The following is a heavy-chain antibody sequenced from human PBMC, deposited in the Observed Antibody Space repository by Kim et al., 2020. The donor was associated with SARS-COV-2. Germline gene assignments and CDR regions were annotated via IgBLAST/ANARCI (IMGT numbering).Heavy chain of an antibody. CDR2: IYYSGRT. J-gene: IGHJ4*01. V-gene: IGHV4-39*01. CDR1: GGSISSSTYY. D-gene: IGHD1-1*01. CDR3: ARVGYKNGWSPYVDY. Sequence: SETLSLTCTVSGGSISSSTYYWGWMRQPPGKGLEWIATIYYSGRTFYNPSLKSRLTISVDTSRDQFSLKLSSVTAADTAVYYCARVGYKNGWSPYVDYWG.